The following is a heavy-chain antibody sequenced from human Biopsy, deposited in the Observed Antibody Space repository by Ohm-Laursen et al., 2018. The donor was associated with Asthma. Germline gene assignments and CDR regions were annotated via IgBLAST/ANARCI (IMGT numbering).Heavy chain of an antibody. V-gene: IGHV1-24*01. CDR2: HDHEEGGT. CDR1: GYSLTDLS. J-gene: IGHJ4*02. Sequence: SVKVSCKISGYSLTDLSMHWVRQAPGQGLEWMGGHDHEEGGTVNARRFQGRVTMTEDTSTDTAYMGLSSLSSDDTAVYYCASDFPKDYVRYNFQFWGQGTLVTGSS. D-gene: IGHD4-17*01. CDR3: ASDFPKDYVRYNFQF.